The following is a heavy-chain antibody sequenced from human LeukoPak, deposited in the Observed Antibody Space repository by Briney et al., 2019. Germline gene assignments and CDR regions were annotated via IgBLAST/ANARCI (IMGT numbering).Heavy chain of an antibody. CDR3: ATSGGAGKPPMLYGMDV. CDR2: FSACGDDT. J-gene: IGHJ6*02. V-gene: IGHV3-23*01. CDR1: DFTFSNYD. D-gene: IGHD1-14*01. Sequence: GGSLRLSCAGSDFTFSNYDINWVCQAPRKGLESVSVFSACGDDTFYADSVKGRLTISRESSKNTLYVQMNSLRAEDTAVYYCATSGGAGKPPMLYGMDVWGQGTTVTVSS.